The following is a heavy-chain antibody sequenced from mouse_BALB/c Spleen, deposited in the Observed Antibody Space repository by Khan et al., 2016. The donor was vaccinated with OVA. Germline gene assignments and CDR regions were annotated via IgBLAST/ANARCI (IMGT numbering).Heavy chain of an antibody. Sequence: EVELVESGGGLVQPGGSRKLSCAASGFTFIDYGMAWVRQTPGKGPEWIAFIRSVAYSIYYADTVTGRVTISRENAKNTLYLEMSSLRSDDTAMYYCARGGFAYGGRGTLVTVSA. J-gene: IGHJ3*01. CDR3: ARGGFAY. CDR2: IRSVAYSI. V-gene: IGHV5-15*02. CDR1: GFTFIDYG.